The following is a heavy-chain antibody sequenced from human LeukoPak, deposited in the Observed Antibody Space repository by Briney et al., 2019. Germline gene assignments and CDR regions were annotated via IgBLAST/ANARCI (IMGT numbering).Heavy chain of an antibody. V-gene: IGHV3-7*04. J-gene: IGHJ4*02. D-gene: IGHD3-10*01. Sequence: GGSLRLSCATSGSRFSSFWMSWVRQAPGKGLEWVGTIKEDGTVKLYVDPVKGRFTISRDKAGNSLYLQMNNLRAEDEAVYYWGRGGGRDIDYWGQGTLVSVSS. CDR2: IKEDGTVK. CDR3: GRGGGRDIDY. CDR1: GSRFSSFW.